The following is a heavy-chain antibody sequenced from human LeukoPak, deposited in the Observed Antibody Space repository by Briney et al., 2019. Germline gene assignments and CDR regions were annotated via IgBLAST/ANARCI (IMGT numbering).Heavy chain of an antibody. Sequence: SETLSLTCAVSGGIISSSSYYWGWIRQPPGTGLEWIGSLYYGGSTYYNPSLKSRVAISVDTSKTHLSLKLSSVTAADTAVYYCARLDYDSSGYYFFEYWGRGTLVTVSS. J-gene: IGHJ4*02. D-gene: IGHD3-22*01. CDR3: ARLDYDSSGYYFFEY. CDR2: LYYGGST. CDR1: GGIISSSSYY. V-gene: IGHV4-39*02.